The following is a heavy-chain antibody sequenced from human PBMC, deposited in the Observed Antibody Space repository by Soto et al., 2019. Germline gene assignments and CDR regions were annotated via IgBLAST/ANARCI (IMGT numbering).Heavy chain of an antibody. Sequence: GGSLRLSCAASGFTFSSYAMSWVRQAPGKGLEWVSAISGSGGSTYYADSVKGRFTISRDNSKNMLYLQMNSLRAEDTAVYYCAKDLSRILWFGEPISYGMDVWGQGTTVTVSS. D-gene: IGHD3-10*01. CDR1: GFTFSSYA. J-gene: IGHJ6*02. CDR2: ISGSGGST. V-gene: IGHV3-23*01. CDR3: AKDLSRILWFGEPISYGMDV.